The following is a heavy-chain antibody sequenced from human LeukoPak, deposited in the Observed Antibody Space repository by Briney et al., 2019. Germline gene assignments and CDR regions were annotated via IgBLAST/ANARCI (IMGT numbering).Heavy chain of an antibody. Sequence: GGSLRLSCAASGFTVSSNFMSWVRQAPGKGLEWVSVIYSGVTTYYADSVKGRFTISRDNSKNTLYLQMNSLRAEDTAVYYCARAYSSGWYVLDYWGQGTLVTVSS. CDR2: IYSGVTT. D-gene: IGHD6-19*01. CDR3: ARAYSSGWYVLDY. CDR1: GFTVSSNF. V-gene: IGHV3-66*01. J-gene: IGHJ4*02.